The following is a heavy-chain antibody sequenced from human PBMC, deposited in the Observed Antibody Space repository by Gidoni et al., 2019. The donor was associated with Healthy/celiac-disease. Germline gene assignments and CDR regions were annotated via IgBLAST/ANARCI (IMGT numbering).Heavy chain of an antibody. CDR1: GGSFSSSNW. CDR3: ARGVARVPAAPFDY. J-gene: IGHJ4*02. V-gene: IGHV4-4*02. D-gene: IGHD2-2*01. Sequence: QLQLQKSGPALVKPSGTLSPSPAVSGGSFSSSNWWSWVRPPPGKGLEWSGEIYHSGSTNYNPSLKSRVTIAVDKSKNQCSLKLSSVTAADTAVYYCARGVARVPAAPFDYWGQGTLVTVSS. CDR2: IYHSGST.